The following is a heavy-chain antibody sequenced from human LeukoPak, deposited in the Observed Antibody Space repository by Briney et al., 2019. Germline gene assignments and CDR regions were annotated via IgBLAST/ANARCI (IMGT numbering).Heavy chain of an antibody. CDR1: GFTFDDYA. D-gene: IGHD5-18*01. CDR2: ISWDGGSI. Sequence: GGSLRLSCAASGFTFDDYAMHWVRQAPGKGLEWVSGISWDGGSIIYADSVKGRFTISRDNAKNSLYLQMNSLRAEDTALYYCTKVTSGYNYGHPFDYWGEGTLVTVSS. CDR3: TKVTSGYNYGHPFDY. V-gene: IGHV3-9*01. J-gene: IGHJ4*02.